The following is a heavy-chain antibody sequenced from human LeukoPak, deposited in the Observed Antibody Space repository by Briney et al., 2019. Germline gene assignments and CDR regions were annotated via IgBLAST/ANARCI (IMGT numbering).Heavy chain of an antibody. V-gene: IGHV2-70*11. CDR1: GFSLSTSGMC. CDR2: IDWDDDK. CDR3: ARSYYYGSGSYYGY. J-gene: IGHJ4*02. Sequence: SGPALVKPTQTLTLTCTFSGFSLSTSGMCVSWIRQPPGKALEWLARIDWDDDKYYSTSLKTRLTISKDTSKNQVVLTMTNMDPVDTATYYCARSYYYGSGSYYGYWGQGTLVTVSS. D-gene: IGHD3-10*01.